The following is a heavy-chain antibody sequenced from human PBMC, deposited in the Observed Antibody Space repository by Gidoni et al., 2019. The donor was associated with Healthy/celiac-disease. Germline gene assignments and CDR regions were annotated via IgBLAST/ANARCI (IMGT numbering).Heavy chain of an antibody. V-gene: IGHV3-21*01. CDR1: GFTFSSYS. J-gene: IGHJ4*02. Sequence: EVQLVESGGGLVKTGGSLRLSCAASGFTFSSYSSNWVRQAPGKGLEWVSSISSSSSYIYYADSVKGRFTISRDNAKNSLYLQMNSLRAEDTAVYYCARQGKGAIYYFDYWGQGTLVTVSS. CDR2: ISSSSSYI. CDR3: ARQGKGAIYYFDY. D-gene: IGHD1-26*01.